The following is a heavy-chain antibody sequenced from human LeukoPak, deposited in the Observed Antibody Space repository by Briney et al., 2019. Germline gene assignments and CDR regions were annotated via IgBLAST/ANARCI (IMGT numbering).Heavy chain of an antibody. V-gene: IGHV1-2*02. CDR1: GYTFTGYY. D-gene: IGHD3-10*01. CDR3: ARGLITMVRGVSFLVY. CDR2: INPNSGGT. J-gene: IGHJ4*02. Sequence: ASVKVSCKASGYTFTGYYMHWVRQAPGQGLEWMGWINPNSGGTNYAQKFQGGVTMTRDTSISTAYMELSRLRSDDTAVYYCARGLITMVRGVSFLVYWGQGTLVTVSS.